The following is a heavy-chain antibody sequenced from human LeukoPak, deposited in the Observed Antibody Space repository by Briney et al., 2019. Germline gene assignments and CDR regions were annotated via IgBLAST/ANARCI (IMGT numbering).Heavy chain of an antibody. CDR3: ARTSYYFDS. J-gene: IGHJ4*02. D-gene: IGHD3-16*01. V-gene: IGHV3-74*01. Sequence: PGGSLRLSCTASGFTFSNYWMNWVRQAPGKGLVWVSRISGDGMNTAYADSVKGQFTISRDNAKNTLYLQMNSLRVEDTAVYYCARTSYYFDSWGQGTLVTVSS. CDR1: GFTFSNYW. CDR2: ISGDGMNT.